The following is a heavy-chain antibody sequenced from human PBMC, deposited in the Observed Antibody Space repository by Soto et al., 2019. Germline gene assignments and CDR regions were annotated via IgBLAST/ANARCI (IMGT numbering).Heavy chain of an antibody. J-gene: IGHJ6*02. CDR1: GGSFSDCY. CDR3: ARGHKRISYSGIDV. V-gene: IGHV4-34*01. Sequence: PSETLSLTYADYGGSFSDCYWCWIRQPPGKGLEWIGEINHSGSTNYNPSLKSRVTISVDTSKNQFSLKLSSVTAADTAVYYCARGHKRISYSGIDVWAQENTVTVSS. CDR2: INHSGST.